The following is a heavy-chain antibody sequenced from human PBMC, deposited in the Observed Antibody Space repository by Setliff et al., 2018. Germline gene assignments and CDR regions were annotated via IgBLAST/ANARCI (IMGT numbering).Heavy chain of an antibody. CDR3: ARGRYYGSGSYSL. Sequence: SETLSLTCAVSGYSISSGYYWGWIRQPPGEGLEWIGDVNDSGSANYKPSLKSRLTISRDTSKNQLSLNLSSVTAADTAVYYCARGRYYGSGSYSLWGQGTLVTVSS. CDR2: VNDSGSA. CDR1: GYSISSGYY. D-gene: IGHD3-10*01. V-gene: IGHV4-38-2*01. J-gene: IGHJ4*02.